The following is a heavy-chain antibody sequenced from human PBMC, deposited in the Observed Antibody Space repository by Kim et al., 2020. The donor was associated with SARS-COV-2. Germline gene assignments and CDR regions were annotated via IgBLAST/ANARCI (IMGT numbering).Heavy chain of an antibody. V-gene: IGHV4-39*01. Sequence: SETLSLTCTVSGGSISSSSYYWGWLRQPPGKGLEWIGSIYYSGSTYYNPSLKSRVTISVDTSKNQFSLKLSSVTAADTAVYYCARQRKQWLVQDAFDIWGQGTMVTVSS. CDR3: ARQRKQWLVQDAFDI. CDR1: GGSISSSSYY. J-gene: IGHJ3*02. D-gene: IGHD6-19*01. CDR2: IYYSGST.